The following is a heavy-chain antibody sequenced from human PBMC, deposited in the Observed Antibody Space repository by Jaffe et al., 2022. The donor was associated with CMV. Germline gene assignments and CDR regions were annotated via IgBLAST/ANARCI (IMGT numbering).Heavy chain of an antibody. CDR1: GFTFSSYA. Sequence: EVQLLESGGGLVQPGGSLRLSCAASGFTFSSYAMSWVRQAPGKGLEWVSAISGSGGSTYYADSVKGRFTISRDNSKNTLYLQMNSLRAEDTAVYYCAKDRYYYDSSGYYPPYNWFDPWGQGTLVTVSS. D-gene: IGHD3-22*01. V-gene: IGHV3-23*01. J-gene: IGHJ5*02. CDR2: ISGSGGST. CDR3: AKDRYYYDSSGYYPPYNWFDP.